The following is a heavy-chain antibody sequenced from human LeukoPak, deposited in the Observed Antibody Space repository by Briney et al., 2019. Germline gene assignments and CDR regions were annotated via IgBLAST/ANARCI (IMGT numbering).Heavy chain of an antibody. D-gene: IGHD2-2*01. V-gene: IGHV4-39*01. CDR1: GGSISSYY. Sequence: PSETLSLTCTVSGGSISSYYWGWIRQPPGKGLEWIGSIYYSGSTYYNPSLKSRVTISVDTSKNQFSLKLSSVTAADTAVYYCAVVVPAAIGHYYFDYWGQGTLVTVSS. CDR2: IYYSGST. J-gene: IGHJ4*02. CDR3: AVVVPAAIGHYYFDY.